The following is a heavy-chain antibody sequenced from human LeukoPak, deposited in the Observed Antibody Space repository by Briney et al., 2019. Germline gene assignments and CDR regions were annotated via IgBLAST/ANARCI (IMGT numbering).Heavy chain of an antibody. CDR1: GFTFSSYS. J-gene: IGHJ5*02. D-gene: IGHD1-26*01. CDR3: ARDIYSGSYPRGT. V-gene: IGHV3-21*01. Sequence: PGGSLRLSCAASGFTFSSYSMNWVRQAPGKGLEWVSSISSSSSYIYYADSVKGRFTISRDNAKNSLYLQMNSLRAEDTAVYYCARDIYSGSYPRGTWGQGTLVTVSS. CDR2: ISSSSSYI.